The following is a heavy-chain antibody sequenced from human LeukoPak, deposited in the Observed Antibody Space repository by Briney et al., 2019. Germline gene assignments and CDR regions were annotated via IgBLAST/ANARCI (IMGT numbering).Heavy chain of an antibody. CDR3: GRKVPPPPHSSGWYGAQDY. CDR1: GFTFDDYG. D-gene: IGHD6-19*01. J-gene: IGHJ4*02. Sequence: PGGSLRLSCAASGFTFDDYGMSWVRQAPGKGLEWVSGINWNGGSTGYADSVKGRFTISRDNAKNSLYLQMNSLRAEDTALYYFGRKVPPPPHSSGWYGAQDYWGQGTLVTVSS. V-gene: IGHV3-20*04. CDR2: INWNGGST.